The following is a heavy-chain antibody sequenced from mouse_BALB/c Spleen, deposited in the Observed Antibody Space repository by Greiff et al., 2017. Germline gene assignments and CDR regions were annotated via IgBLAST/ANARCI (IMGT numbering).Heavy chain of an antibody. Sequence: EVQGVESGGGLVKPGGSLKLSCAASGFTFSSYAMSWVRQSPEKRLEWVAEISSGGSYTYYPDTVTGRFTISRDNAKNTLYLEMSSLRSEDTAMYYCARRYDYAMDYWGQGTSVTVSS. CDR1: GFTFSSYA. CDR3: ARRYDYAMDY. V-gene: IGHV5-9-4*01. CDR2: ISSGGSYT. J-gene: IGHJ4*01. D-gene: IGHD2-14*01.